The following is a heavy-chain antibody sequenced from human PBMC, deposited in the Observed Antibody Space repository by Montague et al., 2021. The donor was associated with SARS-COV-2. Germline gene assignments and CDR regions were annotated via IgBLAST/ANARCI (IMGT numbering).Heavy chain of an antibody. CDR3: ARLPYDNSYGMDV. CDR1: GGSISTYY. D-gene: IGHD3-9*01. CDR2: IDYSGST. Sequence: SETLSLTCTVSGGSISTYYWNWIRQFPGKGLEWIGYIDYSGSTNYNPSLQSRVIISVDRSKIQFSLKLNSVTAADTAIYDCARLPYDNSYGMDVWGQGTTVTVSS. J-gene: IGHJ6*02. V-gene: IGHV4-59*01.